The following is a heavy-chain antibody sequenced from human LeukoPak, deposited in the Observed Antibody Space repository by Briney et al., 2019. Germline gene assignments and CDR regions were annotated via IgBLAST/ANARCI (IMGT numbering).Heavy chain of an antibody. V-gene: IGHV4-59*08. J-gene: IGHJ4*02. Sequence: PSETLSLTCTVSGGSISSYYWSWIRQPPGKGLEWIGYIYYSGSTTYNPSLKSRVTISVDTSKNQFSLKLSSVTAADTAVYYCARLNYDILTGYYLDYWGQGTLVTVSS. CDR3: ARLNYDILTGYYLDY. CDR2: IYYSGST. CDR1: GGSISSYY. D-gene: IGHD3-9*01.